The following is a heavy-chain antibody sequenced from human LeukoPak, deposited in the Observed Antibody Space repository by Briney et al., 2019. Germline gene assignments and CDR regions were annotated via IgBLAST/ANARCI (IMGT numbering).Heavy chain of an antibody. Sequence: GGSLRLSCAASGFTFSSYWMSWARQAPGKGLEWVANIKQDGSEKYYVDSVKGRFTISRDNAKNSLYLQMNSLRAEDTAVYYCARARIAARTYYFDYWGQGTLVTVSS. CDR1: GFTFSSYW. V-gene: IGHV3-7*01. D-gene: IGHD6-6*01. CDR2: IKQDGSEK. CDR3: ARARIAARTYYFDY. J-gene: IGHJ4*02.